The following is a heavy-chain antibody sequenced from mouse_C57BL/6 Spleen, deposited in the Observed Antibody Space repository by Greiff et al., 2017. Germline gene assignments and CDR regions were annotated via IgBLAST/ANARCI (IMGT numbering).Heavy chain of an antibody. V-gene: IGHV5-4*01. CDR1: GFTFSSYA. Sequence: EVHLVESGGGLVKPGGSLKLSCAASGFTFSSYAMSWVRQTPEKRLEWVATISDGGSYTYYPDNVKGRFTISRDNAKNNLYLQMSHLKSEDTAMYYCARPYGKGGGYFDYWGQGTTLTVSS. CDR2: ISDGGSYT. J-gene: IGHJ2*01. CDR3: ARPYGKGGGYFDY. D-gene: IGHD2-1*01.